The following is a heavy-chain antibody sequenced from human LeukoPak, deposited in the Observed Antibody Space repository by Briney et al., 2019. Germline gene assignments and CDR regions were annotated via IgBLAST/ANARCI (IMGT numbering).Heavy chain of an antibody. Sequence: QTGGSLRLSCAASGFTFTSYSMNWVRQAPEKGLEWVSVISANGGTTYYADSVKGRFTISRDNSKNTVFLQMNSLRAEDTAVYYCAKSRRALDTAMDEGGQGTLVTVSS. J-gene: IGHJ4*02. V-gene: IGHV3-23*01. CDR1: GFTFTSYS. D-gene: IGHD5-18*01. CDR3: AKSRRALDTAMDE. CDR2: ISANGGTT.